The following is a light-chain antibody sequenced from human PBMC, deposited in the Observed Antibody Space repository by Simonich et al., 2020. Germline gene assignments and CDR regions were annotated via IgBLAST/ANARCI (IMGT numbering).Light chain of an antibody. J-gene: IGLJ3*02. Sequence: QSALTQPASVSGSPGQSITISCTGTSSDVCGYNYVSWYQQHPGKAPKLMIYDVSKRPSGGSNRFSGSKSGNTASLTISGLQAEDEADYYCSSYTSSSTWVFGGGTKLTVL. CDR3: SSYTSSSTWV. V-gene: IGLV2-14*01. CDR2: DVS. CDR1: SSDVCGYNY.